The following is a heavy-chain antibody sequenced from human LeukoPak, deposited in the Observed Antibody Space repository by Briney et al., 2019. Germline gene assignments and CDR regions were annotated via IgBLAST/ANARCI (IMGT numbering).Heavy chain of an antibody. CDR3: ARGGSITIFGVVISLHAFDI. J-gene: IGHJ3*02. V-gene: IGHV1-3*04. CDR2: INTGNGNT. CDR1: GYTFTSYA. Sequence: ASVKVSCKASGYTFTSYAMHWVRQAPGQRLEWRGWINTGNGNTKYSQKFQGRVTITRDTSASTAYMELSSLRSEDTAVYYCARGGSITIFGVVISLHAFDIWGQGTMVTVSS. D-gene: IGHD3-3*01.